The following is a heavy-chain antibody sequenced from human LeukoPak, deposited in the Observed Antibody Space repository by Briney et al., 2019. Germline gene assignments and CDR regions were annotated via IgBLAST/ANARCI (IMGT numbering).Heavy chain of an antibody. CDR1: GFTFSSYA. J-gene: IGHJ4*02. D-gene: IGHD6-19*01. CDR2: ISYDGSNK. Sequence: GRSLRISCAASGFTFSSYAMHWVRQAPGKGLELVAVISYDGSNKYYADSVKGRFTISRDNSKNTLYLQMNSLRAEDTAVYYCARAGYSSGWAFDYWGQGTLVTVSS. V-gene: IGHV3-30*04. CDR3: ARAGYSSGWAFDY.